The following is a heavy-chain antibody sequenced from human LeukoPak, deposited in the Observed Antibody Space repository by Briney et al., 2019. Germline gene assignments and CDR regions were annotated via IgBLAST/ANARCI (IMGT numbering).Heavy chain of an antibody. J-gene: IGHJ4*02. CDR1: GYTFTSYY. D-gene: IGHD2-2*01. CDR3: ARDSRKRPAAPPLGY. CDR2: INPSGGST. V-gene: IGHV1-46*01. Sequence: ASVKVSCKASGYTFTSYYMHWVRQAPGRGLEWMGIINPSGGSTSYAQKFQGRVTMTRDTSTSTVYMELSSLRSEDTAVYYCARDSRKRPAAPPLGYWGQGTLVTVSS.